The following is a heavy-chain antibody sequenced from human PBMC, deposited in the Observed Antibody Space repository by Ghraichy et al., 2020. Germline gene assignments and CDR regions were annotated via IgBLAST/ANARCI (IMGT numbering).Heavy chain of an antibody. CDR1: GGSISSSSYY. D-gene: IGHD6-19*01. CDR3: ARHSSGWYTDNWFDP. J-gene: IGHJ5*02. CDR2: IYYSGST. V-gene: IGHV4-39*01. Sequence: SETLSLTCTVSGGSISSSSYYWGWIRQPPGKGLEWIGSIYYSGSTYYNPSLKSRVTISVDTSKNQFSLKLSSVTAADTAVYYCARHSSGWYTDNWFDPWGQGTLVTVSS.